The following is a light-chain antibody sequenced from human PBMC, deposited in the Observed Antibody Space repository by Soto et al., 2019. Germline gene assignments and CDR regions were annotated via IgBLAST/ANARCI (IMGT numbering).Light chain of an antibody. CDR3: GSWDSSLSAYV. V-gene: IGLV1-51*01. J-gene: IGLJ1*01. Sequence: VLTQPPPVSAAPGQKVTISCSGSSSNIGGNSVSWYQQLPGTAPKLLIYDDNKRPSGIPDRFSGSKSGTSATLGITGFQTGDEADYYCGSWDSSLSAYVFGTGTKV. CDR2: DDN. CDR1: SSNIGGNS.